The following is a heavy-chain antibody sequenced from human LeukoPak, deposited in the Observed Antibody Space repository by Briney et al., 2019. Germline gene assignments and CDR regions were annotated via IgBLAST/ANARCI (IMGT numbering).Heavy chain of an antibody. Sequence: SETLSLTCAVYGGSFSGYYWSWICQPPGKGLEWIGEINHSGSTNYNPSLKSRVTISVDTSKNQFSLKLSSVTAADTAVYYCAITGYSSSYDYWGQGTLVTVSS. CDR3: AITGYSSSYDY. CDR2: INHSGST. J-gene: IGHJ4*02. D-gene: IGHD6-13*01. V-gene: IGHV4-34*01. CDR1: GGSFSGYY.